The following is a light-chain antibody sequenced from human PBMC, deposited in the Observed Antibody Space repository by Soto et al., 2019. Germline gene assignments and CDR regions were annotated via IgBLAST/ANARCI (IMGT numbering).Light chain of an antibody. CDR2: GAS. Sequence: EIVLTQSPGTLSLSPGDRATLSCRASQRVSSNYLAWYQQRPGQAPRLLIYGASSRATGIPDRFSGSGSGTDFTLTINRLEPEDFAVYYCQQYGSSPWTFGQGTKVDIK. CDR1: QRVSSNY. CDR3: QQYGSSPWT. J-gene: IGKJ1*01. V-gene: IGKV3-20*01.